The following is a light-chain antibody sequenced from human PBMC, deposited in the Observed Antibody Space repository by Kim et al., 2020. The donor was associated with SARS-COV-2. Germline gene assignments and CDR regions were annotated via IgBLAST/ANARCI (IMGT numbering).Light chain of an antibody. CDR2: GTS. CDR3: QQYGTSPFT. CDR1: HSVSSTY. V-gene: IGKV3-20*01. Sequence: EVVLTQSPGSMSLSPGQRATLSCRASHSVSSTYLGWYQQKRGQAPRLLIYGTSTRASGIPDRFSGSGSGTDFTLTISRLEPEDSAVYYCQQYGTSPFTFGPGTKVDIK. J-gene: IGKJ3*01.